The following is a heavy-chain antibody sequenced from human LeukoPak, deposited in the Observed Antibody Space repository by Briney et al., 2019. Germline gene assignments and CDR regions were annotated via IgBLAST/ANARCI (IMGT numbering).Heavy chain of an antibody. Sequence: SETLSLTCTASGGSINSTTHHWDWIRQPPGKGLEWIGSVYYSGSSFSNPSLRSRVTISVDTSKNQFSLKLSSVTAADTAVYYCARLYSSGSYDYWGQGTLVTVSS. J-gene: IGHJ4*02. CDR3: ARLYSSGSYDY. CDR2: VYYSGSS. V-gene: IGHV4-39*07. CDR1: GGSINSTTHH. D-gene: IGHD6-19*01.